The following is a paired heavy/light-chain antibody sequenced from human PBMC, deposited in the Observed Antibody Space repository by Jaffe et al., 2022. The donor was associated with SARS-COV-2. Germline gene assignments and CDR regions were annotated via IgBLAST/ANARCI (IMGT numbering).Heavy chain of an antibody. CDR3: AADTHSPLRFDH. V-gene: IGHV3-53*01. CDR1: ELTVSSIY. J-gene: IGHJ4*02. Sequence: LVESGGGLIQRGGSLRLSCAVSELTVSSIYMSWVRQAPGKGLEWVSGIYSDGSTNYADSVKGRFTISRDNSKNTLFLQMNSMRVEDTAVYYCAADTHSPLRFDHWGQGTLVTVSS. CDR2: IYSDGST.
Light chain of an antibody. CDR1: SSDISDYNS. J-gene: IGLJ1*01. CDR2: DVS. V-gene: IGLV2-14*01. Sequence: QSALTQPASVSGSPGQSITISCTRTSSDISDYNSVSWYQQYPDKAPRLMIFDVSNRPSKVSDRFSGSRSDNTASLTISGLQAEDEADYYCSSYTGSSTVVFGTGTKVTV. CDR3: SSYTGSSTVV.